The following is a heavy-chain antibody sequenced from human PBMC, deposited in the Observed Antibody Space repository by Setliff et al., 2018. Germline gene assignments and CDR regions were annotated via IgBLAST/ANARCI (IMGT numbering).Heavy chain of an antibody. CDR2: INPDSGGT. CDR3: ARGPSNYDLLTGCDC. Sequence: ASVKVSCKASGYTFTDYYIHWVRQAPGQGLEWMGRINPDSGGTNYAQKFQGRVTKTRDTSITAAYMELNRLRSDDSAVYYCARGPSNYDLLTGCDCWGQGTLVTVSS. V-gene: IGHV1-2*06. CDR1: GYTFTDYY. J-gene: IGHJ4*02. D-gene: IGHD3-9*01.